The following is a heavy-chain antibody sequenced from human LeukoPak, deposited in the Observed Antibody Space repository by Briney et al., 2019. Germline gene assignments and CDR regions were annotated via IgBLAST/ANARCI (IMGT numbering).Heavy chain of an antibody. CDR2: ISSNSSTI. D-gene: IGHD2-2*02. J-gene: IGHJ4*02. Sequence: PGGSLRLSCAAAGFTFSSYSMNWVRQAPGKGLEWVSYISSNSSTIYYADSVKGRFTISRNNVKNSLYLQMNSLRAEDTAVYYCAREEYQLLYGFDYWGQGTLVTVSS. V-gene: IGHV3-48*01. CDR3: AREEYQLLYGFDY. CDR1: GFTFSSYS.